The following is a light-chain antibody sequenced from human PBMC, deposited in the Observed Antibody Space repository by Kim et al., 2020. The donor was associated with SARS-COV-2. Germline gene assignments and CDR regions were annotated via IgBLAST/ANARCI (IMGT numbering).Light chain of an antibody. CDR3: QQYLSSAPSVS. J-gene: IGKJ3*01. CDR2: YVS. Sequence: DIQMTQSPSTLSASVGDRVTITCRASENIDRWLAWYQQKPGKAPKLLIYYVSSLESGVPSRFSDSGSGTEFTLTISSLQPDDFATYFCQQYLSSAPSVSFGAGTKVDIK. CDR1: ENIDRW. V-gene: IGKV1-5*01.